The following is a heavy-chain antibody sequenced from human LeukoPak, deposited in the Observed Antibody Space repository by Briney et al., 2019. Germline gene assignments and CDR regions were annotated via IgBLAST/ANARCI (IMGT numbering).Heavy chain of an antibody. Sequence: SETLSLTCTVSGVSISSYYWSWIRQPPGKGLEWIGYIYYSGSTNYNPSLKSRVTISVDTSKSQFSLKLTSVTAADTAVYYCARWNSGSYYWDYWGQGTLVTVSS. CDR3: ARWNSGSYYWDY. D-gene: IGHD1-26*01. V-gene: IGHV4-59*01. J-gene: IGHJ4*02. CDR1: GVSISSYY. CDR2: IYYSGST.